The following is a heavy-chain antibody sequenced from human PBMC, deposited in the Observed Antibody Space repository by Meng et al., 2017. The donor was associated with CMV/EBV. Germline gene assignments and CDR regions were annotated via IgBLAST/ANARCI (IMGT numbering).Heavy chain of an antibody. CDR2: IYSGGST. D-gene: IGHD1-14*01. V-gene: IGHV3-53*01. J-gene: IGHJ4*02. Sequence: GGSLRLSCAVSGFTVSSNYMSWVRQAPGKGLEWVSVIYSGGSTYYADSVKGRFTISRDNAKNTLYLQMNSLRAEDTAVYYCAREGPSGNDYWGQGTLVTVSS. CDR1: GFTVSSNY. CDR3: AREGPSGNDY.